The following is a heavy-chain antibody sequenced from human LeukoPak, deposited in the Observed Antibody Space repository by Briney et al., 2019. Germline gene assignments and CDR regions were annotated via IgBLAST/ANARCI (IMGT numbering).Heavy chain of an antibody. D-gene: IGHD3-22*01. CDR3: ARGPLYYYDSSGYRY. CDR1: GGSISSSSYY. V-gene: IGHV4-39*07. J-gene: IGHJ4*02. CDR2: IYYSGST. Sequence: SETLSLTCAVSGGSISSSSYYWGWIRQPPGKGLEWIGSIYYSGSTNYNPSLKSRVTISVDTSKNQFSLKLSSVTAADTAVYYCARGPLYYYDSSGYRYWGQGTLVTVSS.